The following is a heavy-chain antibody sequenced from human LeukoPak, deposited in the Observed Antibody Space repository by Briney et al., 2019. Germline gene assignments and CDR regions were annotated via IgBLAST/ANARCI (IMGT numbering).Heavy chain of an antibody. D-gene: IGHD3-10*01. J-gene: IGHJ6*03. CDR1: SGSISSSRYY. Sequence: SETLSLTCTVSSGSISSSRYYWGWIRQPPGKGLEWIGSIYYSGSTNYNPSLKSRVTISVDTSKNQFSLKLSSVTAADTAVYYCARKLIRITMVRGSRQGYMDVWGKGTTVTVSS. V-gene: IGHV4-39*07. CDR3: ARKLIRITMVRGSRQGYMDV. CDR2: IYYSGST.